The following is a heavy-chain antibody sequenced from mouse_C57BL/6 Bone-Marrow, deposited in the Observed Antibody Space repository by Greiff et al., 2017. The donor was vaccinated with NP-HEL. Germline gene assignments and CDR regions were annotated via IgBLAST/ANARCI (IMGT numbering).Heavy chain of an antibody. V-gene: IGHV1-82*01. J-gene: IGHJ2*01. CDR1: GYAFSSSW. CDR2: IYAGDGDT. D-gene: IGHD1-1*01. CDR3: ATYYLDY. Sequence: VQLVESGPELVKPGASVKISCKASGYAFSSSWMTWVKQRPGKGLEWVGRIYAGDGDTNYNGKFKGKATLTADKSSSTDYMQLSSLTSEDSAVYFCATYYLDYWGQGTTLTVSS.